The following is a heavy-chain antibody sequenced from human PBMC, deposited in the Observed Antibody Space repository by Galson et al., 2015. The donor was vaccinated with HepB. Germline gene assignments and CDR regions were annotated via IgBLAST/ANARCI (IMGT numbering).Heavy chain of an antibody. Sequence: SLRLSCAASGFTFSSYAMHWVRQAPGKGLEYVSAISSNGGSTYYADSVKGRFTISRDNSKNTLYLQMSSLRAEDTAVYYCVKGPGTREEGPQDPLLWFGESNHWGQGTLVTVSS. J-gene: IGHJ4*02. D-gene: IGHD3-10*01. CDR3: VKGPGTREEGPQDPLLWFGESNH. CDR1: GFTFSSYA. V-gene: IGHV3-64D*06. CDR2: ISSNGGST.